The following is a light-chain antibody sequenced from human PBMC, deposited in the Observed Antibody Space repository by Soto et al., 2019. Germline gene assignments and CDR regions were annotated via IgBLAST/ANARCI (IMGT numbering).Light chain of an antibody. Sequence: EIVMTQSPATLSVSAGERATLSCRASQTVSGSQLAWYQQRPGQPPRLLIFDASRRATGIPDRFSGSGSGTDFSLTISRLEPEDFAVYYCQQYGGSPWTFGQGTKVDIK. CDR2: DAS. CDR3: QQYGGSPWT. J-gene: IGKJ1*01. CDR1: QTVSGSQ. V-gene: IGKV3-20*01.